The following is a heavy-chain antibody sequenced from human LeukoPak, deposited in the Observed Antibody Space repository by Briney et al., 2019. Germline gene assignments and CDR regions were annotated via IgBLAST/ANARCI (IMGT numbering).Heavy chain of an antibody. CDR3: ARVSGYCSGGSCYGLPSHGMDV. J-gene: IGHJ6*02. CDR2: SNPSGGST. CDR1: GYTFTSYY. Sequence: ASVRVSCKASGYTFTSYYMHWVRQAPGQGLEWMGISNPSGGSTSYAQKFQGRVTMTRDTSTSTVYMELSSLRSEDTAVYYCARVSGYCSGGSCYGLPSHGMDVWGQGTTVTVSS. V-gene: IGHV1-46*01. D-gene: IGHD2-15*01.